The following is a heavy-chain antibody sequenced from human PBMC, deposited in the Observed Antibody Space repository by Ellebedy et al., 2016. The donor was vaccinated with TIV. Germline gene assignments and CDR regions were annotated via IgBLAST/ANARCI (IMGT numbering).Heavy chain of an antibody. D-gene: IGHD6-25*01. CDR2: VYTGGTN. Sequence: SETLSLTCTVSGASINSHYWSWIRQPAGKGLEWIGRVYTGGTNIHNPSLNSRVAMSLDTSKNQFSLKLSSVTAADTAVYYCAKSDRAAAATAGTFDIWGQGTRVTVSS. CDR3: AKSDRAAAATAGTFDI. J-gene: IGHJ3*02. V-gene: IGHV4-4*07. CDR1: GASINSHY.